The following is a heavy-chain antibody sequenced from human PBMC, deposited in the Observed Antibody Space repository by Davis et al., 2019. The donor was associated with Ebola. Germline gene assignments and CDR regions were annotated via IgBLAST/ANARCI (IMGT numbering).Heavy chain of an antibody. J-gene: IGHJ6*02. D-gene: IGHD1-20*01. Sequence: PGGSLRLSCTASGFTFSNFGFHWVRQAPGKGLEWVAVMSYDGNIEFYADSVRGRFTTSRDNSKKTVYLQMNTLRADDSAVYYCARDGIPLINGLSYYLYALGLWGQGTTVTVSS. CDR2: MSYDGNIE. CDR1: GFTFSNFG. CDR3: ARDGIPLINGLSYYLYALGL. V-gene: IGHV3-33*01.